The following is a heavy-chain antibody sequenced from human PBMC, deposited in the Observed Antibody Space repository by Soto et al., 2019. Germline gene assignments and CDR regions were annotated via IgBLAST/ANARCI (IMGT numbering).Heavy chain of an antibody. V-gene: IGHV3-33*01. D-gene: IGHD2-15*01. CDR3: ARWGCSGSNCNLNQRSFDL. J-gene: IGHJ4*02. CDR2: IWYDGSNK. Sequence: QVQLVQSGGGVVQPGRSLRLSCAASGFIFNEYGMHWVRQAPGKXXXXXAVIWYDGSNKYYADSVKGRFTFSRDNSKNTMSLQMNSLRVEDTAIYYCARWGCSGSNCNLNQRSFDLWGQGTLVTVSS. CDR1: GFIFNEYG.